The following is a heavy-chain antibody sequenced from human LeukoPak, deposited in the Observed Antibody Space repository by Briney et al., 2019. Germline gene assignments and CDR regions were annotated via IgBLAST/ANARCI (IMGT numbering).Heavy chain of an antibody. CDR3: ARVWGHSGSFVDY. V-gene: IGHV1-8*01. J-gene: IGHJ4*02. CDR1: GYTFTSYD. CDR2: MNPNSGNT. D-gene: IGHD3-10*01. Sequence: ASVKVSRKASGYTFTSYDINWVRQATGQGLEWMGWMNPNSGNTGYAQKFQGRVTMTRNTSISTAYMELSSLRSEDTAVYYCARVWGHSGSFVDYWGQGTLVTVSS.